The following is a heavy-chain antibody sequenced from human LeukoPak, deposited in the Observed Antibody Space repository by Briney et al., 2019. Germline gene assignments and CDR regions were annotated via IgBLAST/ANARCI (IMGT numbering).Heavy chain of an antibody. J-gene: IGHJ4*02. V-gene: IGHV3-23*01. Sequence: ETLSLTCAVSGYSISSGYYWGWIRQPPGKGLEWISSISSSDVNTYYADPVKGRFTISRDNSENTLYLQMNSLRVEDTAVYYCAKSYTYGWASYYNHYDYWGQGTLVTVSS. CDR3: AKSYTYGWASYYNHYDY. CDR2: ISSSDVNT. CDR1: GYSISSGYY. D-gene: IGHD3-10*01.